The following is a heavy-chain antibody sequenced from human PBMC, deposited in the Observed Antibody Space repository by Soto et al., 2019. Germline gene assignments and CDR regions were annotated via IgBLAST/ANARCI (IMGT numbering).Heavy chain of an antibody. Sequence: SETLSLTCAVYDGSFSGYYWSWIRQPPGKGLEWIGEINHSGSTNYNPSLKSRVTISVDTSKNQFSLKLSSVTAADTAVYYCARGYWFGELVPPGYYYYYYMDVWGKGTTVTVSS. CDR2: INHSGST. V-gene: IGHV4-34*01. J-gene: IGHJ6*03. D-gene: IGHD3-10*01. CDR3: ARGYWFGELVPPGYYYYYYMDV. CDR1: DGSFSGYY.